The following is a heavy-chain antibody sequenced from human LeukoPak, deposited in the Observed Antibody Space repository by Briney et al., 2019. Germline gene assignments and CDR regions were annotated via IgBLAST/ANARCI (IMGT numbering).Heavy chain of an antibody. CDR2: INPNSGGT. V-gene: IGHV1-2*02. D-gene: IGHD2-2*01. Sequence: GASVKVPCKASGYTFTGYYMHWVRQAPGQGLEWMGWINPNSGGTNYAQKFQGRVTMTRDTSISTAYMELGRLRSDDTAVYYCASCGSTSCLAHDAFDIWGQGTMVTVSS. CDR3: ASCGSTSCLAHDAFDI. CDR1: GYTFTGYY. J-gene: IGHJ3*02.